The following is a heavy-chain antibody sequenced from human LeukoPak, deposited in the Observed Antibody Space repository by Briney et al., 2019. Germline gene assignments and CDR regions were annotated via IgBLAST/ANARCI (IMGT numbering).Heavy chain of an antibody. CDR3: ARDPANPTLVYAKLRHYRYFDL. V-gene: IGHV4-59*01. CDR2: IYYSGST. D-gene: IGHD2-8*01. J-gene: IGHJ2*01. CDR1: GGSFSGYY. Sequence: SETLSLTCAVYGGSFSGYYWSWIRQPPGKGLEWIGYIYYSGSTNYNPSLKSRVTISVDTSKNQFSLKLSSVTAADTAVYYCARDPANPTLVYAKLRHYRYFDLWGRGTLVTVSS.